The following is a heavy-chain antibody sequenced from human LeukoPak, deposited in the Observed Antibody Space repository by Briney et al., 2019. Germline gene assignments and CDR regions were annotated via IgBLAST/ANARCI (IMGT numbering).Heavy chain of an antibody. CDR2: IKSKTDGGTT. CDR1: GFTFSSYG. V-gene: IGHV3-15*01. D-gene: IGHD6-13*01. CDR3: TTDQAEAAAPDY. Sequence: PGGSLRLSCAASGFTFSSYGMHWVRQAPGKGLEWVGRIKSKTDGGTTDYAAPVKGRFTISRDDSKNTLYLQMNSLKTEDTAVYYCTTDQAEAAAPDYWGQGTLVTVSS. J-gene: IGHJ4*02.